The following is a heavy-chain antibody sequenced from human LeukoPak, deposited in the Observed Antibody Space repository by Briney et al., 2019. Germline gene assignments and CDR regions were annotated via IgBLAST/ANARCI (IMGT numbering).Heavy chain of an antibody. V-gene: IGHV3-30*02. Sequence: PGGSLRLSCAASELTFSSYGMNWVRQAPGKGLEWVAFIRYDGSRKYYTDSVEGRFIISRDNSKNALYLQMNSLRAEDTAVYYCARDTKVPAQYFQHWGQGTLVTVSS. J-gene: IGHJ1*01. CDR3: ARDTKVPAQYFQH. D-gene: IGHD2-2*01. CDR2: IRYDGSRK. CDR1: ELTFSSYG.